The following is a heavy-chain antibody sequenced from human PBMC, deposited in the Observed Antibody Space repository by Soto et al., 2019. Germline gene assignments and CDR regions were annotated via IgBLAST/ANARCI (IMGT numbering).Heavy chain of an antibody. CDR2: INAGNGNT. CDR3: ARDLGYALPDY. D-gene: IGHD2-15*01. J-gene: IGHJ4*02. CDR1: GYTFTSYA. Sequence: ASVKVSCKASGYTFTSYAMHWVRQAPGQRHEWMGWINAGNGNTKYSQKFQGRVTITRDTSASTAYMELSSLRSEDTAVYYCARDLGYALPDYWGQGTLVTVSS. V-gene: IGHV1-3*01.